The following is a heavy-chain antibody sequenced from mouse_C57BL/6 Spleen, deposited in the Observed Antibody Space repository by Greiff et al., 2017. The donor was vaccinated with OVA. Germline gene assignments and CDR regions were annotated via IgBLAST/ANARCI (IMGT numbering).Heavy chain of an antibody. CDR3: ARAGTACAKDY. Sequence: EVQLQQSGPSLVRPSQTLSLTCTVTGFSINSDCYWIWIRQFPGNNLEYIRYPFYRGITYYNPSLASRTYITRDTSKNQFSLKLSSVTTEDTATYYCARAGTACAKDYWGQGTSVTVSS. V-gene: IGHV3-3*01. CDR2: PFYRGIT. J-gene: IGHJ4*01. CDR1: GFSINSDCY.